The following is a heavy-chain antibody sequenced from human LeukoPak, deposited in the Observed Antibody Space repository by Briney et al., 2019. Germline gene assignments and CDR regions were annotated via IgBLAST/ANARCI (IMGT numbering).Heavy chain of an antibody. D-gene: IGHD2-15*01. CDR3: ARVDLCGGSCYDAFDI. J-gene: IGHJ3*02. V-gene: IGHV4-59*10. CDR1: GGSFSSYY. CDR2: IYTSGST. Sequence: SETLSLTCAVYGGSFSSYYWSWIRQPAGKGLEWIGRIYTSGSTNYNPSLKSRVTMSVDTSKNQFSLKLSSVTAADTAVYYCARVDLCGGSCYDAFDIWGQGTMVTVSS.